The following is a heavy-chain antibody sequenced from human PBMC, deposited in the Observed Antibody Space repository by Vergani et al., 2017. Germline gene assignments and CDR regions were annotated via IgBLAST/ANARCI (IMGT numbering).Heavy chain of an antibody. V-gene: IGHV1-46*01. CDR3: ARAPTYYYGSGSDPMDV. CDR1: GYTFTSYY. D-gene: IGHD3-10*01. Sequence: VQLVQSGAAVKKPGASVKVSCKASGYTFTSYYMHWVRQAPGQGLEWMGIINPSGGSTSYAQKFQGRVTMTRDTSTSTVYMELSSLRSEDTAVYYCARAPTYYYGSGSDPMDVWGQGTTVTVSS. CDR2: INPSGGST. J-gene: IGHJ6*02.